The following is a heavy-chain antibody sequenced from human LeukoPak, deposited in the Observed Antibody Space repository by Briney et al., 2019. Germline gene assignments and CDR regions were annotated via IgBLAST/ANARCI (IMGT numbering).Heavy chain of an antibody. CDR2: ISNSGDST. CDR1: GFTFSSYS. D-gene: IGHD6-13*01. CDR3: AKDIAAAKPYYFDY. J-gene: IGHJ4*02. Sequence: GGSLRLSCAASGFTFSSYSMSWVRPAPGKGLEWGSGISNSGDSTFYTDSVKGRFTISRDNSKNMLYLQMSSLRVEDTAVYYCAKDIAAAKPYYFDYWGQGSLVTASS. V-gene: IGHV3-23*01.